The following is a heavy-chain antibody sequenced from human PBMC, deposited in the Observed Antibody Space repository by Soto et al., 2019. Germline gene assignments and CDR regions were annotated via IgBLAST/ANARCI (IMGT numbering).Heavy chain of an antibody. Sequence: GSLRLSCTDSGFTFSSHNMNWVRQAPGKGLEWVSYIDASSSTSYYADSVKGRFTISRDNAKKSVYLQMNSLRAEDTAVYYCASDNDIVSRKWGQGT. V-gene: IGHV3-48*01. CDR1: GFTFSSHN. CDR2: IDASSSTS. D-gene: IGHD2-15*01. CDR3: ASDNDIVSRK. J-gene: IGHJ4*03.